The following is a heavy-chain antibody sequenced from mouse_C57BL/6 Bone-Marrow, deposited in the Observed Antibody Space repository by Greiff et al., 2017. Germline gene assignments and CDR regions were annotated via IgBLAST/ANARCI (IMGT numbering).Heavy chain of an antibody. D-gene: IGHD1-1*01. CDR1: GYTFTDYE. CDR3: TPRIYYYGSGAMDY. CDR2: IDPETGGT. Sequence: VQLQQSGAELVRPGASVTLSCKASGYTFTDYEMHWVKQTPVHGLEWIGAIDPETGGTAYNQKFKGKAILTADKSSSTAYMELRSLTSEDSAVYYCTPRIYYYGSGAMDYWGQGTSVTVSS. V-gene: IGHV1-15*01. J-gene: IGHJ4*01.